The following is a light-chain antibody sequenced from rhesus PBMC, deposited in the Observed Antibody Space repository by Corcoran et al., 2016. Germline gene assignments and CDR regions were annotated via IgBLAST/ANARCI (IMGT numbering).Light chain of an antibody. CDR2: DAS. CDR3: LQHNSYPLT. J-gene: IGKJ4*01. Sequence: DIQMTQSPSSLSASVGDTVTITCRASQGISSYLNWFQQKPGKAPKLLIYDASSLESGVPSRFSGSGSGTDCTLAISSMQPADFAAYYCLQHNSYPLTFGGGTKVEIK. CDR1: QGISSY. V-gene: IGKV1-28*03.